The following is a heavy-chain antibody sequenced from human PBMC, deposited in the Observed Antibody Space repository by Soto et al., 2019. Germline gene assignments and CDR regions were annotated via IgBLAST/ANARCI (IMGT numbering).Heavy chain of an antibody. CDR3: VKDWGEDYWNCYFNF. D-gene: IGHD3-10*01. CDR1: GFTFDDYA. CDR2: SSGNSASI. V-gene: IGHV3-9*01. Sequence: GGSLRLSCAASGFTFDDYAMNWVRQVPGKGLEWVSGSSGNSASIGYADSVKGRFTTSRDNAKNSLYLQMTSLKTDDTALYYCVKDWGEDYWNCYFNFWGQGTPVTVSS. J-gene: IGHJ4*02.